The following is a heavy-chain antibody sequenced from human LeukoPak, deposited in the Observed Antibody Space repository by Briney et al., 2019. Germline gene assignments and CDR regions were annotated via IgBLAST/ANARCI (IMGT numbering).Heavy chain of an antibody. J-gene: IGHJ4*02. CDR2: IYYSGST. Sequence: PSETLSLTCTVSGGSISSYYWSWIRQPPGKGLEWIGCIYYSGSTNYNPSLKSRGPISVDTSKNQFSRKLSSVTAADPAVYYCASGYPPYYDYVWGSSRVNCFDEWGQGTLVTVSS. CDR1: GGSISSYY. CDR3: ASGYPPYYDYVWGSSRVNCFDE. V-gene: IGHV4-59*01. D-gene: IGHD3-16*01.